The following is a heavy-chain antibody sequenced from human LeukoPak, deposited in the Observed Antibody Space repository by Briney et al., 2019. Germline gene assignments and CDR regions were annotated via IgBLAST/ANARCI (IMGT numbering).Heavy chain of an antibody. D-gene: IGHD5-24*01. CDR1: GFTFSSYS. Sequence: PGGSLRLSCAASGFTFSSYSMNWVRQAPGKGLEWVSSIYSTTTYIYYADSVKGRFTISRDNAENSLYLQMNSLRAEDTAVYYCARDQFIHAFDIWGQGTMVTVSP. J-gene: IGHJ3*02. V-gene: IGHV3-21*01. CDR2: IYSTTTYI. CDR3: ARDQFIHAFDI.